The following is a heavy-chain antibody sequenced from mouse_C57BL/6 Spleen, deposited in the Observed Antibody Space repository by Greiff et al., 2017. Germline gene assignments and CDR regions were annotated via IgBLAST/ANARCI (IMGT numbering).Heavy chain of an antibody. Sequence: VQLQESGAELVKPGASVKLSCKASGYTFTSYWMQWVKQRPGQGLEWIGEIDPSDSYTNYNQKFKGKATLTVDTSSSTAYMQLSSLTSEDSAVYYCARKSLLLRDFDYWGQGTTLTVSS. D-gene: IGHD1-1*01. CDR1: GYTFTSYW. J-gene: IGHJ2*01. CDR2: IDPSDSYT. CDR3: ARKSLLLRDFDY. V-gene: IGHV1-50*01.